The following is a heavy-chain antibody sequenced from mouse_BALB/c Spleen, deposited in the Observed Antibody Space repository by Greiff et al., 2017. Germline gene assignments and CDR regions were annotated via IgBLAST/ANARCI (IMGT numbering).Heavy chain of an antibody. CDR3: ARGEDGYYDY. D-gene: IGHD2-3*01. V-gene: IGHV2-9*02. J-gene: IGHJ2*01. CDR1: GFSLTSYG. Sequence: VKLVESGPGLVAPSQSLSITCTVSGFSLTSYGVHWVRQPPGKGLEWLGVIWAGGSTNYNSALMSRLSISKDNSKSQVFLKMNSLQTDDTAMYYCARGEDGYYDYWGQGTTLTVSS. CDR2: IWAGGST.